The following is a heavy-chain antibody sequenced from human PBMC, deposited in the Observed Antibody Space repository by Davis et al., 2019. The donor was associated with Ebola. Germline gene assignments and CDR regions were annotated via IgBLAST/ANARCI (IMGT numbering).Heavy chain of an antibody. CDR1: GFTFSSYG. D-gene: IGHD1-14*01. CDR2: IWYDGSNK. J-gene: IGHJ6*03. Sequence: GESLKISCAASGFTFSSYGMHWVRQAPGKGLEWVAVIWYDGSNKYYADSVKGRFTISRDNSKNTLYLQMNSLRAEDTAVYYCARDNRDLKGYMDVWGKGTTVTVSS. CDR3: ARDNRDLKGYMDV. V-gene: IGHV3-33*01.